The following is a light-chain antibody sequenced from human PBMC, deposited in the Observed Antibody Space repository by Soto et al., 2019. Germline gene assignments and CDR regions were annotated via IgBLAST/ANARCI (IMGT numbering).Light chain of an antibody. V-gene: IGLV5-45*03. Sequence: QSVLTQPSSLSASPGASASLTCTLPSGINVGTYRIYWYQQKPGSPPQYLLNYKSDSDKQQGSGVPSRFSGSKDVSANAGILLVSGLQSEDEADYYCMIWHSSAYVFGTGTQLTVL. CDR3: MIWHSSAYV. CDR1: SGINVGTYR. J-gene: IGLJ1*01. CDR2: YKSDSDK.